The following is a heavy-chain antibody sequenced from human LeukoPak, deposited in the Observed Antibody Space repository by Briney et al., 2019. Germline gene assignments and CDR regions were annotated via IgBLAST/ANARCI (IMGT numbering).Heavy chain of an antibody. CDR3: ARDSPDSSGYYLYYYYGMDV. D-gene: IGHD3-22*01. Sequence: GGSLRLSCAASGFTFSSYGMHWVRQAPGKGLEWVAVISYDGSNKYYADSVKGRFTISRDNAKNSLYLQMNSLRAEDTAVYYCARDSPDSSGYYLYYYYGMDVWGQGTTVTVSS. CDR2: ISYDGSNK. CDR1: GFTFSSYG. J-gene: IGHJ6*02. V-gene: IGHV3-30*03.